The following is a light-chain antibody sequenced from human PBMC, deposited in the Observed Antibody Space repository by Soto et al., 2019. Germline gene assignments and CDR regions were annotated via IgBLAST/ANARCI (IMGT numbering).Light chain of an antibody. V-gene: IGKV4-1*01. CDR3: QQYSTPAT. CDR1: QSVLYNANNKNY. Sequence: DIVMTQSPDSLAVSLGERATLNCKSSQSVLYNANNKNYLAWYQKKPGQPPKLLIYWASTRESGVPDRFSGSRSGTDFTLTISSLQAEDVAVYYCQQYSTPATFGPGTKVDIK. CDR2: WAS. J-gene: IGKJ3*01.